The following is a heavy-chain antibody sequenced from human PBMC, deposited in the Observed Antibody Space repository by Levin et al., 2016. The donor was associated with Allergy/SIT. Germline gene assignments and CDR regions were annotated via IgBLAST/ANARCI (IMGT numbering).Heavy chain of an antibody. V-gene: IGHV1-69*08. D-gene: IGHD4-11*01. J-gene: IGHJ2*01. Sequence: SVKVSCKPSGGTFSSYTFSWVRQAPGQGLEWMGRIIPLLGTTNYAQKFQGRVTITADKSTSTAYMELSSLTSDDTAVYYCATNSNYLHFDLWGRGTLVTVSS. CDR1: GGTFSSYT. CDR3: ATNSNYLHFDL. CDR2: IIPLLGTT.